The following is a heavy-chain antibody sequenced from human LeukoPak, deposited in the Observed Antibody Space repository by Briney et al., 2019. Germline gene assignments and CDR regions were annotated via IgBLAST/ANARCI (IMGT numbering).Heavy chain of an antibody. Sequence: PGGSLRLSCVASGFTFSSSWMSWVRQAPGKGLEWVANIKQDGFEKYYVDSVKGRFTISRDNSKNTVYLQMNSLRAEDSAVYYCAKDQYTDSSAASDYWGQGILVTVSS. CDR1: GFTFSSSW. CDR2: IKQDGFEK. D-gene: IGHD6-6*01. V-gene: IGHV3-7*03. J-gene: IGHJ4*02. CDR3: AKDQYTDSSAASDY.